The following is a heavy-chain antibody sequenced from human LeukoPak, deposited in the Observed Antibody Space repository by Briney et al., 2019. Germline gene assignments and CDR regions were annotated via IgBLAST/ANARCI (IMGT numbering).Heavy chain of an antibody. D-gene: IGHD3-10*01. V-gene: IGHV1-2*02. CDR2: MHPHSDGT. J-gene: IGHJ4*02. Sequence: ASVKVSCKTSGYTFTDYYMHWVRQASGQGLEWLGWMHPHSDGTNSAQKFQGRVTMTWDTSTSTVYMELRGLTFDDTGVYYCARDGRGHQVDRGGYFYDYWGQGSLVTVSS. CDR1: GYTFTDYY. CDR3: ARDGRGHQVDRGGYFYDY.